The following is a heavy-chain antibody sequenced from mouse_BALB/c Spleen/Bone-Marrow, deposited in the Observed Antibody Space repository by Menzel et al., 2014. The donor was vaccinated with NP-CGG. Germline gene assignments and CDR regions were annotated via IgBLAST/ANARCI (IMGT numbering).Heavy chain of an antibody. V-gene: IGHV14-1*02. CDR3: ARGDGYAMDY. Sequence: VQLKESGAEIVRPGALVKLSCKASGFSIKDYYMQWVKQRPEQGLEWIGWIDPENGNTIYDPKFQGKASITADTSSNTAYLQLSSLTSEDTAVYYCARGDGYAMDYWGQGTSVTVSS. CDR2: IDPENGNT. J-gene: IGHJ4*01. CDR1: GFSIKDYY.